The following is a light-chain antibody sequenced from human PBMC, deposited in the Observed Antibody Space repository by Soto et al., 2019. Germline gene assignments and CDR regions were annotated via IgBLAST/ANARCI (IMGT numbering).Light chain of an antibody. CDR2: GAS. J-gene: IGKJ1*01. CDR3: QQYNNWPPWT. V-gene: IGKV3-15*01. CDR1: RSVSSN. Sequence: EIVMTQSPATLSVSPGESATLSCRASRSVSSNLAWYQQKPGQAPRLLIYGASTRATASPARFSGSGSGTEYTLTISSPQSEDVAVYYCQQYNNWPPWTFGQGTKVEIK.